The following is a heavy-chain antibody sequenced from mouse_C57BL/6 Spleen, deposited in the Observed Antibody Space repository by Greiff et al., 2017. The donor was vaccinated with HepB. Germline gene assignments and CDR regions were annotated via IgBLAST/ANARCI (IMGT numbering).Heavy chain of an antibody. J-gene: IGHJ4*01. CDR1: GFNIKDDY. CDR3: RGGYGNYVPLYAMDY. D-gene: IGHD2-10*02. V-gene: IGHV14-4*01. Sequence: EVKLVESGAELVRPGASVKLSCTASGFNIKDDYMHWVKQRPEQGLEWIGWIDPENGDTEYASKFQGKATITADTSSNTAYLQLSSLTSEDTAVYYCRGGYGNYVPLYAMDYWGQGTSVTVSS. CDR2: IDPENGDT.